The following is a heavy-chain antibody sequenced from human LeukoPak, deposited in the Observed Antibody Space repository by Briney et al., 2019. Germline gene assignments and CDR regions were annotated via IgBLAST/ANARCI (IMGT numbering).Heavy chain of an antibody. CDR1: GGSIISENYF. CDR3: ANQQLVY. CDR2: IYYSGIT. D-gene: IGHD6-13*01. Sequence: PSETLSLTCTVSGGSIISENYFWSWIRQPPGKGLEWIGYIYYSGITNYNPSLKSRVTISVDTSKNQFSLKLSSVTAADTAVYYCANQQLVYWGQGTLVTVSS. V-gene: IGHV4-61*01. J-gene: IGHJ4*02.